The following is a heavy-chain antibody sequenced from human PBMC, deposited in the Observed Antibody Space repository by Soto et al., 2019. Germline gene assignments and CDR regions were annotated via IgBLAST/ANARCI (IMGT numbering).Heavy chain of an antibody. Sequence: EVQLMESGGGLVQPGGSLRLSCAASGFTFSSYAMSWVRQAPGKGLEWVSVITGSGSTTYYADSVKGRFTISRDNSKNPLYLQMNSLRAADTAVSYCARRGGALGYWGQGTLVTVSS. CDR2: ITGSGSTT. D-gene: IGHD3-16*01. CDR3: ARRGGALGY. J-gene: IGHJ4*02. V-gene: IGHV3-23*01. CDR1: GFTFSSYA.